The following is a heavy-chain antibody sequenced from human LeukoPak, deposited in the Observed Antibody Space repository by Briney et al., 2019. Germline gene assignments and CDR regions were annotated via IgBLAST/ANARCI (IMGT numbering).Heavy chain of an antibody. Sequence: GGSLRLSWAASGFTFSSYSMNSGRHAPGKGRELASYISSSRSTIHYADSVKGRFTISRDNAKDSLYLQMNSLRAEDTALYYCAKDEKGSGYGGQDDAFDIWGQGTMVTVSS. CDR1: GFTFSSYS. J-gene: IGHJ3*02. CDR3: AKDEKGSGYGGQDDAFDI. D-gene: IGHD4-23*01. V-gene: IGHV3-48*04. CDR2: ISSSRSTI.